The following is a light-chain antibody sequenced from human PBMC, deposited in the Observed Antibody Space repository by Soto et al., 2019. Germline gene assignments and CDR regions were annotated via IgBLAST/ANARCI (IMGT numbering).Light chain of an antibody. CDR2: KAS. J-gene: IGKJ3*01. Sequence: DIQMTQSPSTLSASVGDRVTITCRASQSISSWLAWYHQKPGKAPKLLIYKASSLESGVPSRFSGRGSGTEFTLTISHLQPDDLATHYCQQYNSSPFTFVPGTKVDI. CDR3: QQYNSSPFT. CDR1: QSISSW. V-gene: IGKV1-5*03.